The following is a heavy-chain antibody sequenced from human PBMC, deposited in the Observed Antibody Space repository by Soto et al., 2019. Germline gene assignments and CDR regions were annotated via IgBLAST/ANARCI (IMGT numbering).Heavy chain of an antibody. CDR1: GNTLSSYI. D-gene: IGHD1-20*01. V-gene: IGHV1-69*02. CDR3: ARANWNPIGYHYGLDV. J-gene: IGHJ6*02. Sequence: QVQLVQSGAEVKKPGSSVKVSCKASGNTLSSYIITWVRQAPGQGLEWMGRIIPILAIPNYAQKFQGRATITADKSTSTAYMELSSLRSDDTAVYYCARANWNPIGYHYGLDVWGQGTTVTVSS. CDR2: IIPILAIP.